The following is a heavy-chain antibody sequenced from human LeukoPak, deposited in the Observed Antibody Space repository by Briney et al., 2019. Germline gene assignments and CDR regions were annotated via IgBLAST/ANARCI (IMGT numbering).Heavy chain of an antibody. CDR1: GYTFTSYD. D-gene: IGHD3-10*01. Sequence: ASVKVSCKASGYTFTSYDINWVRQATGQGLEWMGWMNPNSGNTGYAQKFQGRVTMTRNTSISTAYMELSSLRSEDTAVYYCARVSMARGVMVGGFDPWGQGTLVTVSS. V-gene: IGHV1-8*01. CDR3: ARVSMARGVMVGGFDP. CDR2: MNPNSGNT. J-gene: IGHJ5*02.